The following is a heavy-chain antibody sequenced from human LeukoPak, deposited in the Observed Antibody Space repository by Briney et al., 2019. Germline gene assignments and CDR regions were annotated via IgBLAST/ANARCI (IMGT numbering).Heavy chain of an antibody. J-gene: IGHJ4*02. CDR1: GYTFNGFY. V-gene: IGHV1-2*02. D-gene: IGHD3-16*02. CDR3: AKDVTRIQITFGGVIVAFDY. CDR2: INPNSGGT. Sequence: GASVKVSCKASGYTFNGFYLHWVRQAPGQGLEWMGWINPNSGGTNYAQKFQGRVTMTRDTSISTAYMELSSLRAEDTAVYSCAKDVTRIQITFGGVIVAFDYWGQGTLVTVSS.